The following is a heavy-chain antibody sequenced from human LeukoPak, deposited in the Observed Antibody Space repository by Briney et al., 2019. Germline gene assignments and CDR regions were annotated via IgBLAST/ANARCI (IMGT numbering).Heavy chain of an antibody. CDR2: IRYDGSNK. D-gene: IGHD2-15*01. Sequence: GGSLRLSCAASGFTFSSYGIHWVRQAPGKGLEWVAFIRYDGSNKYHADSVKGRFTISRDNSKNTVYLQMNSLRAEDTAVYYCAKEEDIVVVVAAHRTFDYWGQGTLVTVSS. J-gene: IGHJ4*02. CDR1: GFTFSSYG. CDR3: AKEEDIVVVVAAHRTFDY. V-gene: IGHV3-30*02.